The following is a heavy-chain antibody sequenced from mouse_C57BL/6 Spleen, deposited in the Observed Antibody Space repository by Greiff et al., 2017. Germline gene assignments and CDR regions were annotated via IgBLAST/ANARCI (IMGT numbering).Heavy chain of an antibody. V-gene: IGHV3-6*01. Sequence: EVKLQESGPGLVKPSQSLSLTCSVTGYSITSGYYWNWIRQFPGNKLEWMGYISYDGSNNYNPSLKNRISITRDTSKNQFFLKLNSVTTEDTATDYCATVRSIYFYAMDYWGQGTSVTVSS. CDR3: ATVRSIYFYAMDY. D-gene: IGHD2-1*01. CDR1: GYSITSGYY. J-gene: IGHJ4*01. CDR2: ISYDGSN.